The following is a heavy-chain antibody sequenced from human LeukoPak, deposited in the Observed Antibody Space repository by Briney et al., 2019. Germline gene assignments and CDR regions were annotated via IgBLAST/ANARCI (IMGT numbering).Heavy chain of an antibody. J-gene: IGHJ4*02. D-gene: IGHD6-19*01. CDR2: LYSGGAT. CDR1: GFTVSSNY. CDR3: TKLKGWYGEGFFDY. Sequence: GGSLRLSCAASGFTVSSNYMSWVRQPAGKGLEWVSVLYSGGATFYADSVKGRFTIPRDTSKNTLYLQMNDLRADDTAVYYCTKLKGWYGEGFFDYWGQGTLVTVSS. V-gene: IGHV3-53*01.